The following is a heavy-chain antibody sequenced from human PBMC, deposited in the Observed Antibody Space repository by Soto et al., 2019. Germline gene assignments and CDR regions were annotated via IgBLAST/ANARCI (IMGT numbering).Heavy chain of an antibody. V-gene: IGHV3-30*18. CDR3: AKEGNNWSDGVFDY. D-gene: IGHD3-3*01. CDR2: ISYDGSNK. CDR1: GFIFSPYA. J-gene: IGHJ4*02. Sequence: PGGSVRLSCAASGFIFSPYAMHWVRQAPGKGLEWVAVISYDGSNKKYADSVKGRFTISRDNSKNTLYLQMNSLRTEDTAVYYCAKEGNNWSDGVFDYWGQGTLVTVSS.